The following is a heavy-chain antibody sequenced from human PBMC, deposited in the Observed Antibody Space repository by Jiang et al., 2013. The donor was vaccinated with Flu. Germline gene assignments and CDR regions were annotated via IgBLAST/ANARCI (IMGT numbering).Heavy chain of an antibody. J-gene: IGHJ6*02. V-gene: IGHV4-59*01. Sequence: YYSGSTNYNPSLKSRVTISVDTSKNQFSLKLSSVTAADTAVYYCARDGPYSSSPPFYYYYGMDVWGQGTTVTVSS. CDR2: YYSGST. D-gene: IGHD6-13*01. CDR3: ARDGPYSSSPPFYYYYGMDV.